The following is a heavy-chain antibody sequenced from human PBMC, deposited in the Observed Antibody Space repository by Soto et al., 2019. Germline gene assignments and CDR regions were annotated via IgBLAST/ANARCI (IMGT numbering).Heavy chain of an antibody. D-gene: IGHD1-7*01. CDR2: IYYSGST. J-gene: IGHJ4*02. Sequence: SETLSLTCTVSGGSISSYYWSWIRQPPGKGLEWIGYIYYSGSTNYNPSLKSRVTISVDTSKNQFSLKLSSVTAADTAVYYCARGRNNWNYVRGYYFDYWGQGTLVTVSS. CDR3: ARGRNNWNYVRGYYFDY. CDR1: GGSISSYY. V-gene: IGHV4-59*01.